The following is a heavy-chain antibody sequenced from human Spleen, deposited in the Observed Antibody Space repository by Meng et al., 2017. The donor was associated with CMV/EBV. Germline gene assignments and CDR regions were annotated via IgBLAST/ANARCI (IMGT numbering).Heavy chain of an antibody. CDR3: ARGNTFTMMAY. V-gene: IGHV4-34*01. J-gene: IGHJ4*02. D-gene: IGHD3-22*01. Sequence: ETLSLTCAVYGGSFSGYYWSWIRQPPGKGLEWIGEINHSGSTNYNPSLKSRVTISVDTSKNQFSLKLSSVTAADTAVYYCARGNTFTMMAYWGQGTLVTVSS. CDR1: GGSFSGYY. CDR2: INHSGST.